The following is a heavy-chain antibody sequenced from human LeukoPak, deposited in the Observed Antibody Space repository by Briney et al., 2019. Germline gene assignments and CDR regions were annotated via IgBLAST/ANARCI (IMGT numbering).Heavy chain of an antibody. CDR3: AKGSGSAFYWGWYFDL. V-gene: IGHV3-23*01. D-gene: IGHD7-27*01. CDR1: GFTFSSYA. J-gene: IGHJ2*01. Sequence: GGSLRLSCAASGFTFSSYAMSWVRQAPGKGLEWVSAISGSGGSTYDADYVKGRFTSSRDNSKNTLYLEMNSLRAEDTAVYYCAKGSGSAFYWGWYFDLWGRGTLVTVSS. CDR2: ISGSGGST.